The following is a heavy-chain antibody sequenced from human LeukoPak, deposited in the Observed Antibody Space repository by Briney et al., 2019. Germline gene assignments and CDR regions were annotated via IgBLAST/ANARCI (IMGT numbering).Heavy chain of an antibody. CDR1: GGSISSYY. CDR2: IYYSGST. Sequence: SETLSLTCTVSGGSISSYYWSRIRQPPGKGLEWIGYIYYSGSTNYNPSLKSRVTISVDTSKNQFSLKLSSVTAADTAVYYCARCGGDCYYSPAFDIWGQGTMVTVSS. V-gene: IGHV4-59*01. CDR3: ARCGGDCYYSPAFDI. D-gene: IGHD2-21*02. J-gene: IGHJ3*02.